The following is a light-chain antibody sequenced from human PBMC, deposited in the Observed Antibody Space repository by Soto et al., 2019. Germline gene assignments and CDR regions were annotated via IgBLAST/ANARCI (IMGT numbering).Light chain of an antibody. Sequence: DIQMTQSPSTLSAFVGDRVTITCRASQSISSWLAWYQQKPGKAPKSLIYEASTLESGVPSRFSVSESGTEFTLTISSLQPDDFATYYCQQYHSYPYTFGQGTKLELK. V-gene: IGKV1-5*01. CDR3: QQYHSYPYT. CDR1: QSISSW. J-gene: IGKJ2*01. CDR2: EAS.